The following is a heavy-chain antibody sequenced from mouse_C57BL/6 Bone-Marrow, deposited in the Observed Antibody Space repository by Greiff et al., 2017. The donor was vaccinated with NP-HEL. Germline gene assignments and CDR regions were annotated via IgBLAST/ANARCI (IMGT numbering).Heavy chain of an antibody. CDR2: IYPGSGST. CDR1: GYTFTSYW. V-gene: IGHV1-55*01. J-gene: IGHJ1*03. CDR3: ARILHWYFDV. Sequence: QIQLQQPGAELVKPGASVKMSCKASGYTFTSYWITWVKQRPGQGLEWIGDIYPGSGSTNYNEKFKSKATLTVDTSSSTAYMQLSSLTSEDSAVYYCARILHWYFDVWGTGTTVTVSS.